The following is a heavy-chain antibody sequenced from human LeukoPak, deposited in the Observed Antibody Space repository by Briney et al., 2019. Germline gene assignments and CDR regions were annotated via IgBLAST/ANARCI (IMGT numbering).Heavy chain of an antibody. J-gene: IGHJ4*02. CDR3: AREMAVAGSGVIDS. D-gene: IGHD6-19*01. CDR2: INPNSGGT. V-gene: IGHV1-2*02. Sequence: ASVKVSCKASGYTFTGYYMHWVRQAPGQGLEWMGWINPNSGGTNYAQKFQGRVTMTRDTSINTAYMELRSLRSDDTAVYYCAREMAVAGSGVIDSWGQGTLVTVSS. CDR1: GYTFTGYY.